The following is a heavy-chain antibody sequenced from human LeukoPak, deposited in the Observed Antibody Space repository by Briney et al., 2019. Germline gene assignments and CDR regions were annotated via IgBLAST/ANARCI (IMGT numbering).Heavy chain of an antibody. CDR2: IYPGDSDT. J-gene: IGHJ3*02. CDR3: ARHTSPYCSGGSCYSMIGAFDI. V-gene: IGHV5-51*01. CDR1: GYSFTSYW. Sequence: GESLKISCKGSGYSFTSYWIGWVRQMPGKGLEWMGIIYPGDSDTRYSPSFQGQVTISADKSISTAYLQWSSLKASDPAMYYCARHTSPYCSGGSCYSMIGAFDIWGQGTMVTVSS. D-gene: IGHD2-15*01.